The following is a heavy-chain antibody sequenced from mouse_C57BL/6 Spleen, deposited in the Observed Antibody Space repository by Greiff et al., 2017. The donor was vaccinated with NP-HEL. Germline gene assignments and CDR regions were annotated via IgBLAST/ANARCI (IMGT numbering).Heavy chain of an antibody. V-gene: IGHV5-6*01. Sequence: EVQLVESGGDLVKPGGSLKLSCAASGFTFSSYGMSWVRQTPDKRLEWVATISSGGSYTYYPDSVKGRFTISRDIAKNTLYLQMSSLKSEDTAMYYCAREDYDYAMDYWGQGTSVTVSS. J-gene: IGHJ4*01. D-gene: IGHD1-1*01. CDR1: GFTFSSYG. CDR3: AREDYDYAMDY. CDR2: ISSGGSYT.